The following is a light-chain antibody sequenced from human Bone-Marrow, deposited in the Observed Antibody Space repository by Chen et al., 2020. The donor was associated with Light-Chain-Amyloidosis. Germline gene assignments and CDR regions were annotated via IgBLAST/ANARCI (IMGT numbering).Light chain of an antibody. CDR3: QSADSIDLGV. CDR2: HDS. Sequence: SYELTHPPSVSVSPGQTARITCSGDALPQQYAYWYQQKPGQAPVLVIYHDSERPSGITERFSGSSSGTTVTLTIRGVQAEDEADYYCQSADSIDLGVVGGGTKLTVL. CDR1: ALPQQY. V-gene: IGLV3-25*03. J-gene: IGLJ3*02.